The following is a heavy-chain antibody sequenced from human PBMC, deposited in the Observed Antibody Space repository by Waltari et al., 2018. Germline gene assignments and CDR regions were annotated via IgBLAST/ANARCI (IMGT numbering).Heavy chain of an antibody. CDR3: ARATYSNYYYYYYMDV. Sequence: EVQLVESGGGLVKPGGSLRLSCAASGFTFSSYSMNWVRQAPGKGLEWVSSISSSSSYIYYADSAKDRCTISRDNAKNSLYLQMNSLRAEDTAVYYCARATYSNYYYYYYMDVWGKGTTVTVSS. J-gene: IGHJ6*03. D-gene: IGHD4-4*01. CDR1: GFTFSSYS. CDR2: ISSSSSYI. V-gene: IGHV3-21*01.